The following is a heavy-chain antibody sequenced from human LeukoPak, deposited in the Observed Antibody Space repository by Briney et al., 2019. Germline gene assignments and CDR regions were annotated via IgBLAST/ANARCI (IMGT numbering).Heavy chain of an antibody. V-gene: IGHV1-69*04. CDR2: NIPILDIA. J-gene: IGHJ4*02. CDR1: GGTVSSYA. D-gene: IGHD4-17*01. Sequence: SVKLSCKASGGTVSSYAISCVREAPGQGLEWIGRNIPILDIATYAKKLQGRVTITADKSTSTAYMELTSLRSEDTAVYYCARLVGYGDYLGWGQGTLITVSS. CDR3: ARLVGYGDYLG.